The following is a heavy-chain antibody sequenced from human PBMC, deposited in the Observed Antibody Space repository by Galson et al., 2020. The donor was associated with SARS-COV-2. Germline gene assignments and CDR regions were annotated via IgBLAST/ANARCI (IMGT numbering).Heavy chain of an antibody. CDR1: GGSVSSYY. Sequence: SQTLSLTCTVSGGSVSSYYWSWIRQSPGKGLEWIGHIYDSGSSKYNPSLKSRVTISVDTSKNLFSLTLNSVTAADTAVYYCARDGKSGWYGRYFEYWGQGILVTVSS. CDR2: IYDSGSS. V-gene: IGHV4-59*02. D-gene: IGHD6-19*01. J-gene: IGHJ4*02. CDR3: ARDGKSGWYGRYFEY.